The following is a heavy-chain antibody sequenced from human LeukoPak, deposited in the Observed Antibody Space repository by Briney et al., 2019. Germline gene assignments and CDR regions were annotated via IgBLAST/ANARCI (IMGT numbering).Heavy chain of an antibody. CDR3: ARASPSDFDYYDSSGIWAFDI. Sequence: GGSLRLSCAASGFTFSSYSMNWVRQAPGKGLEWVSHISSSSSTIYYADSVKGRFTISRDNAKNSLYLQMNSLRAEDTAVYYCARASPSDFDYYDSSGIWAFDIWGQGTMVTVSS. D-gene: IGHD3-22*01. V-gene: IGHV3-48*04. CDR1: GFTFSSYS. CDR2: ISSSSSTI. J-gene: IGHJ3*02.